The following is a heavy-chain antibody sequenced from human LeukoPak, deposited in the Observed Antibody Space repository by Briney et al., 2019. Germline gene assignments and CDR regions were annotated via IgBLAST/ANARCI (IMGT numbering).Heavy chain of an antibody. Sequence: EASVKVSCKASGYTFTSYYMHWVRQAPGQGLEWMGIINPSGGSTSYAQKFQGRVTMTRDTSTSTVYMELSRLRSDDTAVYYCARITDVVVTAIGWYDYWGRGTLVTVSS. CDR1: GYTFTSYY. V-gene: IGHV1-46*01. CDR2: INPSGGST. J-gene: IGHJ4*02. CDR3: ARITDVVVTAIGWYDY. D-gene: IGHD2-21*02.